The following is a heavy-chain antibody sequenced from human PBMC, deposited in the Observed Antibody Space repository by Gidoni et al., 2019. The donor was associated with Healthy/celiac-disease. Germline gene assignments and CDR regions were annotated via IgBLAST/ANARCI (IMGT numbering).Heavy chain of an antibody. CDR1: GFTFSSYG. CDR3: AKEQPHYDSYYFDY. V-gene: IGHV3-30*18. Sequence: QVQLVESGGGVVQPGRSLRLSCAASGFTFSSYGMPWVRQAPGKGLEWVAVISYDGSNKYYADSVKGRFTISRDNSKNTLYLQMNSLRAEDTAVYYCAKEQPHYDSYYFDYWGQGTLVTVSS. CDR2: ISYDGSNK. D-gene: IGHD3-10*01. J-gene: IGHJ4*02.